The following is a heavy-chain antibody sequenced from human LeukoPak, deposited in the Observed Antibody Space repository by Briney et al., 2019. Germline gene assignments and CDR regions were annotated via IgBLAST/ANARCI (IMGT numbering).Heavy chain of an antibody. CDR3: ARGSGSYGFFDV. D-gene: IGHD5-18*01. Sequence: PSETLSLTCSVSGGDISIYHWSWIRQSPGEAFEYIGNVYYSGSTNYNPSLRSRVTISVDVSKNQFSLNVRSVTAADTAVYYCARGSGSYGFFDVWGQGTLVTVSA. J-gene: IGHJ4*02. V-gene: IGHV4-59*13. CDR1: GGDISIYH. CDR2: VYYSGST.